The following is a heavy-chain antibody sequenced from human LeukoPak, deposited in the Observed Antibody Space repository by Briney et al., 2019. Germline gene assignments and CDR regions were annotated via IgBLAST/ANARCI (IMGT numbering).Heavy chain of an antibody. V-gene: IGHV6-1*01. Sequence: PLQTLSLTCDISGDIASSNSAVWNWIRQSPSRGLEWLGKTYYRSKWRDDSAVSVRGRVTITPDTSKNQFSLQLSSVTPEDTAVYYCARSGRYTFDYWGQGILVTVSS. J-gene: IGHJ4*02. CDR3: ARSGRYTFDY. CDR1: GDIASSNSAV. CDR2: TYYRSKWRD. D-gene: IGHD1-26*01.